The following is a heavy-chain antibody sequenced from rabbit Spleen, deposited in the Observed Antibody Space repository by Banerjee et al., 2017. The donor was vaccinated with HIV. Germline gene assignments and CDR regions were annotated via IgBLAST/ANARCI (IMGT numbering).Heavy chain of an antibody. D-gene: IGHD4-1*01. Sequence: QLKETGGGLVQPGGSLTLSCKTSGFDFSSYSMSWVRQAPGKGLEWIGAIYTGRGGTDYANWVNGRFSLSSDNAQYTVDLQMNSLTAADTATYFCARYYIFYGMDLWGPGTSSPS. CDR1: GFDFSSYS. V-gene: IGHV1S7*01. CDR2: IYTGRGGT. J-gene: IGHJ6*01. CDR3: ARYYIFYGMDL.